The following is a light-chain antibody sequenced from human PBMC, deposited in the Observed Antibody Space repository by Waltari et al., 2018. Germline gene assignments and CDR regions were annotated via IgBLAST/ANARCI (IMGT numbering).Light chain of an antibody. CDR3: QVRGGADDFWV. J-gene: IGLJ3*02. CDR2: DDS. V-gene: IGLV3-21*02. Sequence: SYVLPQPPSVSVAPGQTASVTCTGSNIGSKSVHWYQQRPGQAPVLVVSDDSDRPSGIPDRFSGSKSGHTATLSISGVEAGDEADFYCQVRGGADDFWVFGGGTRLTVL. CDR1: NIGSKS.